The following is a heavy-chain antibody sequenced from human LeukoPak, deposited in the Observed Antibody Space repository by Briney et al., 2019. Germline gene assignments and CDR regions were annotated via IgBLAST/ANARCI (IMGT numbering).Heavy chain of an antibody. D-gene: IGHD3-10*01. CDR1: GGSISSYY. J-gene: IGHJ6*02. Sequence: SETLSLTCTVSGGSISSYYWSWVRQPPGKGLEWMGDVYYSVGTNYKPSLTRRGTILVEKSKNHFSPKHRSVSAADTAVYYCARVDSLETWFGGPSPYGMDVWGQGTTVTVSS. V-gene: IGHV4-59*01. CDR2: VYYSVGT. CDR3: ARVDSLETWFGGPSPYGMDV.